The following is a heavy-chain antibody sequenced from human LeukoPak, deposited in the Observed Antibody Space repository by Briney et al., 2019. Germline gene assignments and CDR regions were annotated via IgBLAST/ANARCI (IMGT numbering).Heavy chain of an antibody. V-gene: IGHV4-39*07. Sequence: SETLSLTCTVSGGSISSSNYYWGWIRQPPGKGLEWVGNFYYSGSTYYNPSLKSRVTISVDTSKNQFSLKLTSVTAADTAVYYCARGPEYDDYLVDYWGQGTLVTVSS. CDR1: GGSISSSNYY. J-gene: IGHJ4*02. CDR2: FYYSGST. CDR3: ARGPEYDDYLVDY. D-gene: IGHD4-17*01.